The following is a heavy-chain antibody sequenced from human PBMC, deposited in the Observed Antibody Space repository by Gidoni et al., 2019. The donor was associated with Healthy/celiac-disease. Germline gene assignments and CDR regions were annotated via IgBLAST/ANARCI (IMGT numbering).Heavy chain of an antibody. CDR1: GFTFSSYS. CDR2: ISSSSSYI. Sequence: EVQLVESGGGLVKPGGSLRLSCAASGFTFSSYSMNWVRQAPGKGLGGVSSISSSSSYIDYADSVKGRFTIARDNAKNSLYLQMNSLRAEDTAVYYCARVSHSSALYYFDYWGQGTLVTVSS. D-gene: IGHD3-22*01. CDR3: ARVSHSSALYYFDY. V-gene: IGHV3-21*01. J-gene: IGHJ4*02.